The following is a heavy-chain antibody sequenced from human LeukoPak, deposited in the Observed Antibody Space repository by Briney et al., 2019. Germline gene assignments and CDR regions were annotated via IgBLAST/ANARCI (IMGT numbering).Heavy chain of an antibody. Sequence: GGSLRLSCAASGFTFSSYEMNWVRQAPGKGLEWVSHISLFRTPISYPLSAKCRFTISRVNAKNSLYLQMNSLRAEDTAVYYCAREPGPYYYYMDVWGKGTTVTVSS. CDR1: GFTFSSYE. J-gene: IGHJ6*03. D-gene: IGHD1-14*01. CDR2: ISLFRTPI. CDR3: AREPGPYYYYMDV. V-gene: IGHV3-48*03.